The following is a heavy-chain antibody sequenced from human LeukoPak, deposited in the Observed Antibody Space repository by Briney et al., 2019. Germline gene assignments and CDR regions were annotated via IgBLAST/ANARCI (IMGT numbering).Heavy chain of an antibody. Sequence: GGSLRLSCAASGFTFSSYAMSWVRQAPGKGLEWVSAISGSGGSTYYADSVKGRFTISRDNSKNTLYLQMNSLRAEDTAVYYCAKGRDSSGKLHYFDYWGQGTLVTISS. D-gene: IGHD6-25*01. CDR1: GFTFSSYA. V-gene: IGHV3-23*01. CDR3: AKGRDSSGKLHYFDY. CDR2: ISGSGGST. J-gene: IGHJ4*02.